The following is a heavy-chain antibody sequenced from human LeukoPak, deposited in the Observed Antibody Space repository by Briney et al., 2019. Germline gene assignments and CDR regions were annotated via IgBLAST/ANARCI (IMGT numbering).Heavy chain of an antibody. CDR3: AADKKSSGFDDACDI. V-gene: IGHV1-58*02. Sequence: SVKVSCKASGFTFTSSAMQWVRQARGQRLEWIGWIVVGSGNTNYAQKFQERVTITRDMSTSTAYMELSSLRSEDTAVYYCAADKKSSGFDDACDIWGQGTMVTVSS. CDR2: IVVGSGNT. CDR1: GFTFTSSA. J-gene: IGHJ3*02. D-gene: IGHD3-22*01.